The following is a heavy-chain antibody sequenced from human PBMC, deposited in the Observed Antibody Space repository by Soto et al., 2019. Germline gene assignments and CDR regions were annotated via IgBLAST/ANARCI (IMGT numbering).Heavy chain of an antibody. Sequence: SETLSLTCAVYGGSFSGYYWSWIRQPPGKGLEWIGEINHSGSTNYNPSLKSRVTISVDTSKNQFSLKLSSVTAADTAVYYCALDTSANYYYGMDVWGQGTTVTV. CDR2: INHSGST. J-gene: IGHJ6*02. D-gene: IGHD3-3*01. V-gene: IGHV4-34*01. CDR1: GGSFSGYY. CDR3: ALDTSANYYYGMDV.